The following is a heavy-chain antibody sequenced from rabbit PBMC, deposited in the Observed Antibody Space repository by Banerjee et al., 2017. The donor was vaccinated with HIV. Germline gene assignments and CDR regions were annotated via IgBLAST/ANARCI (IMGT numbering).Heavy chain of an antibody. J-gene: IGHJ4*01. CDR3: ARAIDYLPYNL. V-gene: IGHV1S40*01. CDR2: IYTGSSGST. CDR1: GFDLSSYYY. D-gene: IGHD2-1*01. Sequence: QSLEESGGGLVKPEGSLTLTCKASGFDLSSYYYMCWVRQAPGKGLEWIACIYTGSSGSTYYASWAKGRFTISKTSSTTVTLQMTSLTAADTATYFCARAIDYLPYNLWGQGTLVTVS.